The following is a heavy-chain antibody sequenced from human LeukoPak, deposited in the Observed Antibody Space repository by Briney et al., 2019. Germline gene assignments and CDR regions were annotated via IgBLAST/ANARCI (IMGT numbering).Heavy chain of an antibody. J-gene: IGHJ4*02. CDR2: ISSNGGST. CDR3: ARAASRVGSSSLGY. Sequence: GGSLRPSXAASGFTFSSHAMHWVRQAPGKGLEYVSAISSNGGSTYYANSVKGRFTISRDNSKNTLYLQMGSLRAEDMAVYYCARAASRVGSSSLGYWGQGTLVTVSS. V-gene: IGHV3-64*01. CDR1: GFTFSSHA. D-gene: IGHD6-13*01.